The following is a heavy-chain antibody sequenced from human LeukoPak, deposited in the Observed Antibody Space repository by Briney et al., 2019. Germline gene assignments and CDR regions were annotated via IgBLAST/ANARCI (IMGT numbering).Heavy chain of an antibody. V-gene: IGHV3-9*01. CDR3: ASYGGIPSHFDY. CDR2: ISWNSGSI. D-gene: IGHD4-23*01. CDR1: GFTFDDYA. J-gene: IGHJ4*02. Sequence: GGSLRLSCAASGFTFDDYAMHWVRQAPGKGLEWVSGISWNSGSIGYADSVKGRFTISRDNSKNTLYLQMNSLRAEDTAVYYCASYGGIPSHFDYWGQGTLVTVSS.